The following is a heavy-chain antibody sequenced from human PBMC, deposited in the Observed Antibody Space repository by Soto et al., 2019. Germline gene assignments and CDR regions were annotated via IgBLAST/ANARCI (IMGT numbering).Heavy chain of an antibody. J-gene: IGHJ4*02. V-gene: IGHV4-4*02. CDR2: IYHSGST. CDR1: GGSISSSNW. D-gene: IGHD2-15*01. CDR3: ARQSLGYCSGGSCPDY. Sequence: PSETLSLTCAVSGGSISSSNWWSWVRQPPGKGLEWIGEIYHSGSTNYNPSLKSRVTISVDKSKNQFSLKLSSVTAADTAVYYCARQSLGYCSGGSCPDYWGQGTLVTVSS.